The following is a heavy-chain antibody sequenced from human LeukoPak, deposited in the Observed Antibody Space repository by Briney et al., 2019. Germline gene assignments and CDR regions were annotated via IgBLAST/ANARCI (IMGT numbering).Heavy chain of an antibody. CDR1: GFTFSSYA. J-gene: IGHJ4*02. D-gene: IGHD1-1*01. CDR2: ISYDGSNK. Sequence: GGSLRLSCAASGFTFSSYAMHWVRQAPGKGLESVAVISYDGSNKYYADSVKGRFTISRDNSKNTLYLQMNSLRAEDTAVYYCATTGTYGSGYFDYWGQGTLVTVSS. CDR3: ATTGTYGSGYFDY. V-gene: IGHV3-30-3*01.